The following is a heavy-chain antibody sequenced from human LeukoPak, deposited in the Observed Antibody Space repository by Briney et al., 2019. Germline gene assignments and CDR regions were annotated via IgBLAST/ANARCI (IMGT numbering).Heavy chain of an antibody. D-gene: IGHD3-16*02. Sequence: GASVKVSCKASGGTFSSYAISWVRQAPGQGLEWMGGIIPIFGTANYAQKFQGRVTITTDESTSTAYMELSSLRSEDTAVYYCARSDNFLSFSKGGYFDYWGQGTLVTVSS. CDR3: ARSDNFLSFSKGGYFDY. CDR1: GGTFSSYA. J-gene: IGHJ4*02. CDR2: IIPIFGTA. V-gene: IGHV1-69*05.